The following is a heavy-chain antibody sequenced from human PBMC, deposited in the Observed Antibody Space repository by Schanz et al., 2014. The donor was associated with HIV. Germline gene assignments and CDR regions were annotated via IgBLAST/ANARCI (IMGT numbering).Heavy chain of an antibody. Sequence: ESGGGVVQPGRSLRVSCAASGFTFSTYAMHWARQAPGKGLEWVAVIWYDGTNKYYADSVKGRFTISRDNAKNSLYLQMNFMRAEDTAVYYCARDSGSYVYFDDWGQGTLVTVSS. CDR3: ARDSGSYVYFDD. CDR2: IWYDGTNK. V-gene: IGHV3-33*01. CDR1: GFTFSTYA. D-gene: IGHD1-26*01. J-gene: IGHJ4*02.